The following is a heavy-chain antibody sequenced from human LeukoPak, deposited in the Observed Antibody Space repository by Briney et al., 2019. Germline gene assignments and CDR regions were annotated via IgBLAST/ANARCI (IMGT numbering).Heavy chain of an antibody. CDR3: AKVVWSGYEYDP. J-gene: IGHJ5*02. CDR2: ISGSGGST. D-gene: IGHD3-3*01. Sequence: QPGGSLRLSCAASGFTFSSYAMSWVRQAPGKGLEWVSAISGSGGSTYYADSVKGRSTISRDNSKNTLYLQMNSLRAEDTAVYYCAKVVWSGYEYDPWGQGTLVTVSS. CDR1: GFTFSSYA. V-gene: IGHV3-23*01.